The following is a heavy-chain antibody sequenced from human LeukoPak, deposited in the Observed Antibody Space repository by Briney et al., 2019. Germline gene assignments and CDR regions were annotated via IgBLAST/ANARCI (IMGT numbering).Heavy chain of an antibody. CDR2: IYTSGST. J-gene: IGHJ2*01. CDR1: GGSISSGSYY. D-gene: IGHD3-9*01. V-gene: IGHV4-61*02. CDR3: ARENTVYDILTGYQDNWYFDL. Sequence: SQTLSLTCTVSGGSISSGSYYWSWIRQPAGKGLEWIGRIYTSGSTNYNPSLKSRVTISVDTSKNQFSLKLSSVTAADTAVYYCARENTVYDILTGYQDNWYFDLWGRGTLVTVSS.